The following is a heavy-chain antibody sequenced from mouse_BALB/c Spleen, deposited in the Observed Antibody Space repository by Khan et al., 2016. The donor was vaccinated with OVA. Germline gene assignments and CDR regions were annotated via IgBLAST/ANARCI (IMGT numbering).Heavy chain of an antibody. CDR2: INPSNGYT. J-gene: IGHJ3*01. CDR1: GYTFTSYT. V-gene: IGHV1-4*01. Sequence: VELVESGAELARPGASVKMSCKASGYTFTSYTIHWIKKRPGQGLEWIGYINPSNGYTNYNQKFKDKATLTTDNSSTTAYLQLSSLTSDDSAVDNCVRDGAYHRNDGWFAYWGQGTLVTVSA. CDR3: VRDGAYHRNDGWFAY. D-gene: IGHD2-14*01.